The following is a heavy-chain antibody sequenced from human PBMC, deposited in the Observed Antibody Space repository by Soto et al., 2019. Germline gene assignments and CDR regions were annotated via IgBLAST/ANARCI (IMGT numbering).Heavy chain of an antibody. D-gene: IGHD2-15*01. CDR3: AKERVVVAATPSSWFDP. CDR1: GFTFSSYA. J-gene: IGHJ5*02. CDR2: ISGSGGST. V-gene: IGHV3-23*01. Sequence: GGSLRLSCAASGFTFSSYAMSWVRQAPGKGLEWVSAISGSGGSTYYADSVKGRFTISRDNSKNTLYLQMNSLRAEDTAVYCCAKERVVVAATPSSWFDPWGQGTQVTVSS.